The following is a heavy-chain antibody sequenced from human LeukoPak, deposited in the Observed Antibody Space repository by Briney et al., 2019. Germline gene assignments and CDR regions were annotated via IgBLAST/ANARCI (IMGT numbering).Heavy chain of an antibody. CDR3: AGFPPGELDSSGQYYESNY. CDR2: MYDSVRI. CDR1: GGSMISYY. Sequence: SETLSLTCTVSGGSMISYYWTWVRQTPGKGLEWIGCMYDSVRIHYNPSLESRITISLDTSKNQFSLKLRSVTAADTAIYYCAGFPPGELDSSGQYYESNYWGQGTRVTVSS. D-gene: IGHD3-22*01. J-gene: IGHJ4*02. V-gene: IGHV4-59*01.